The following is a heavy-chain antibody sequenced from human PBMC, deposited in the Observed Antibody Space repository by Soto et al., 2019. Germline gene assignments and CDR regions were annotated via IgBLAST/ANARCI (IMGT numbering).Heavy chain of an antibody. V-gene: IGHV1-69*01. D-gene: IGHD6-19*01. CDR1: GGTFTKYA. CDR2: IVPLPGTT. J-gene: IGHJ3*01. Sequence: QVQLVQSGAAVRKPGSSVKVSCKASGGTFTKYAITWVRQAPRQGLEWMGGIVPLPGTTNYAQKFRGRVTISADESTSTDYLGLSSLRSEDTAVYYCASGVGGLGGSSGWPDYAFDVWGQGTMVIVSS. CDR3: ASGVGGLGGSSGWPDYAFDV.